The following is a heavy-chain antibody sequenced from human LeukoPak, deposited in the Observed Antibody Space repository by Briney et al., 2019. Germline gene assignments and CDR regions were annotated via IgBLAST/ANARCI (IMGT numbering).Heavy chain of an antibody. J-gene: IGHJ4*02. V-gene: IGHV3-7*04. D-gene: IGHD3-10*01. CDR2: IKHGGGEA. CDR3: ARDALFGSGRTHLDF. Sequence: GGSLRLSCVASASEFTFNRYWMSWVRQAPGKGLQWVANIKHGGGEAFYVDSVKGRFTISRDNARNLLSLQMNSLTIDDTGVYFCARDALFGSGRTHLDFWGQGTLVSVSP. CDR1: EFTFNRYW.